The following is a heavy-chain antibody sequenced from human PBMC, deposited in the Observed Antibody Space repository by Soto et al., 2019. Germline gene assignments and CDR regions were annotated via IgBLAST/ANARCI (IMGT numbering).Heavy chain of an antibody. CDR1: GFTFSTYG. CDR2: MSYDGTKQ. D-gene: IGHD2-15*01. Sequence: GGSLRLSCAASGFTFSTYGMHWVRQAPGKGLEWVAAMSYDGTKQYYVDSVKGRFTISRDNSRNTLFLQLNSLRDEDTAVYYCVRGGGGGLFNPWGQGTMVTVSS. V-gene: IGHV3-30*03. CDR3: VRGGGGGLFNP. J-gene: IGHJ5*02.